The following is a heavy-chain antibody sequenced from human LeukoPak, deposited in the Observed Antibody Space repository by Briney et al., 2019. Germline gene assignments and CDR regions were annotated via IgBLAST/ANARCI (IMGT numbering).Heavy chain of an antibody. CDR1: GFTFSSYS. CDR3: AKPPYYYDSSGYYPETDYFDY. J-gene: IGHJ4*02. D-gene: IGHD3-22*01. CDR2: ISGSGGST. V-gene: IGHV3-23*01. Sequence: GGSLRLSCAASGFTFSSYSMNWVRQAPGKGLEWVSAISGSGGSTYYADSVKGRFTISRDNSKNTLYLQMNSLRAEDTAVYYCAKPPYYYDSSGYYPETDYFDYWGQGTLVTVSS.